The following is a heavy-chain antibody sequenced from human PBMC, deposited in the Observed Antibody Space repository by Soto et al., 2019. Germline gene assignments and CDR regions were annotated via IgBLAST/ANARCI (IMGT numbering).Heavy chain of an antibody. CDR1: GGSISSCY. CDR3: ARDARYYDFWSGYYNPPPDAFDI. CDR2: IYYSGST. D-gene: IGHD3-3*01. Sequence: SETLSLTCTVSGGSISSCYWSWIRQPPGKGLEWIGYIYYSGSTNYNPSLKSRVTISVDTSKNQFSLKLSSVTAADTAVYYCARDARYYDFWSGYYNPPPDAFDIWGQGTMVTVSS. J-gene: IGHJ3*02. V-gene: IGHV4-59*01.